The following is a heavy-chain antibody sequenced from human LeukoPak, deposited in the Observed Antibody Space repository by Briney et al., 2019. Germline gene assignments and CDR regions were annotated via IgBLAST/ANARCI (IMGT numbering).Heavy chain of an antibody. Sequence: ASVKVSCKASGYTFTGYYMHWVRQAPGQGLEWMGWINPNSGGTNYAQKFQGRVTMTRDTSISTAYMELSRLRSDDTAVYYCARGNVVVVAATPRWFDSWGQGTLVTVSS. CDR1: GYTFTGYY. J-gene: IGHJ5*01. CDR2: INPNSGGT. V-gene: IGHV1-2*02. D-gene: IGHD2-15*01. CDR3: ARGNVVVVAATPRWFDS.